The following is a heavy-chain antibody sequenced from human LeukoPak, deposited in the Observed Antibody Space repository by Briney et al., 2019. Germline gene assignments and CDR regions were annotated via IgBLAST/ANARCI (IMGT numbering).Heavy chain of an antibody. V-gene: IGHV3-21*01. Sequence: PGGSLRLSCAASGFTFSSYSMNWVRQAPGKGLEWVSSISSSSSSYIYYADSVKGRFTISRDNAKNSLYLQMNSLRAEDTAVYYCARVTAAAGTGGYYFDYWGQGTLVTVSS. CDR3: ARVTAAAGTGGYYFDY. J-gene: IGHJ4*02. D-gene: IGHD6-13*01. CDR1: GFTFSSYS. CDR2: ISSSSSSYI.